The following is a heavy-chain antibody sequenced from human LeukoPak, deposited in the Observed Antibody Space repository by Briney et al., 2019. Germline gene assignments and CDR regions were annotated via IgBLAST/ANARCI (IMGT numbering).Heavy chain of an antibody. V-gene: IGHV4-38-2*01. D-gene: IGHD6-13*01. J-gene: IGHJ6*04. Sequence: SGDPSLPCAVSGFSISSGYYWGWVRQPPGKGLGWVGSIYHSGSTYYNPSLKSRVTISVDTSKNQFSLKLSSVTAADTAVYYCARVGYSSSWYYYYYGMDVWGKGTTVTVSS. CDR2: IYHSGST. CDR3: ARVGYSSSWYYYYYGMDV. CDR1: GFSISSGYY.